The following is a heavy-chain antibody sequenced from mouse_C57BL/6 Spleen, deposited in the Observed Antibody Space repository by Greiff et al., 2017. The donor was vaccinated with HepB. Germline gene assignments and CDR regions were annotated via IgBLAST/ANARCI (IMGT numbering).Heavy chain of an antibody. CDR3: ARGDYGHYYAMDY. J-gene: IGHJ4*01. CDR2: ISYDGSN. Sequence: EVQLVESGPGLVKPSQSLSLTCSVTGYSITSGYYWNWIRQFPGNKLEWMGYISYDGSNNYNPSLKNRISITRDTSKNQFFLKLNSVTTEDTATYYCARGDYGHYYAMDYWGQGTSVTVSS. CDR1: GYSITSGYY. V-gene: IGHV3-6*01. D-gene: IGHD2-4*01.